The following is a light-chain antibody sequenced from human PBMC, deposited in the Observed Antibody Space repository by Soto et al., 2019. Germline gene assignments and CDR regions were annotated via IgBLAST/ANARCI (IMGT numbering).Light chain of an antibody. V-gene: IGKV3-20*01. CDR2: GAS. Sequence: EIVLTQSPGTLSLSPGERATLSCRASQSVSATYFAWYQQKPGQSPRLLIYGASSRATGIPDRFSGSGSGTDFTLTITRLEPEDFAVYYCQHYGTSPFDFGPGTKLDLK. CDR1: QSVSATY. J-gene: IGKJ3*01. CDR3: QHYGTSPFD.